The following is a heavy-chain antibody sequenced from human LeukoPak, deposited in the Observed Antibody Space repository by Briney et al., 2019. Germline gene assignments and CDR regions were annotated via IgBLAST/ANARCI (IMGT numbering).Heavy chain of an antibody. CDR1: VYTFSDYY. Sequence: ASVKVSSKPSVYTFSDYYMHWVRQAPGQGLEWMGWVHPNSGGTNYAQKFQGRVTMTRDTSISTAYMELSRLRSDDTAMYYCATMVDYNGSGFDYWGQGTLVTVSS. D-gene: IGHD3-22*01. CDR2: VHPNSGGT. CDR3: ATMVDYNGSGFDY. V-gene: IGHV1-2*02. J-gene: IGHJ4*02.